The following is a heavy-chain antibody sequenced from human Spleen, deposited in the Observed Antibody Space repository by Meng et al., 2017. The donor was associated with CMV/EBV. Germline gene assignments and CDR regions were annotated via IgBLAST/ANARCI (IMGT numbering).Heavy chain of an antibody. Sequence: GGSLRLSCTASGFTFTDYYMTWIRQAPGKGLEWVSYIYSSDTTMYYADSVKGRFTISRDNARNSLYLQMNSLTADDTAVYYCARDWGEEEGAFDIWGQGTLVTVSS. V-gene: IGHV3-11*01. CDR1: GFTFTDYY. J-gene: IGHJ3*02. CDR2: IYSSDTTM. CDR3: ARDWGEEEGAFDI. D-gene: IGHD3-16*01.